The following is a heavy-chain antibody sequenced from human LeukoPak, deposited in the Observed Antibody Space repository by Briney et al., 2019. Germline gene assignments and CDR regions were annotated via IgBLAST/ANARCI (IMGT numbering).Heavy chain of an antibody. CDR2: IYYSGST. D-gene: IGHD3-9*01. V-gene: IGHV4-31*03. Sequence: PSETLSLTCTVSGGSISSGGYYWSWIRQHPGKGLEWIGYIYYSGSTYYNPSLKSRVTISVDTSKNQFSLKLSSVTAADTAVYYCATGLRYFDWLPASWGQGTLVTVSS. CDR3: ATGLRYFDWLPAS. CDR1: GGSISSGGYY. J-gene: IGHJ5*02.